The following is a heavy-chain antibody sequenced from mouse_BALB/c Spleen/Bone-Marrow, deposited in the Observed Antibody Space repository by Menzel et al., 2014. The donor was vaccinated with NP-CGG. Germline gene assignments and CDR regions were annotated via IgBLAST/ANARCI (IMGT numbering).Heavy chain of an antibody. Sequence: VQLQESGAELVRPGSSVKISCESSGYVFSTYWINWVKQRPGQGLEWIGQIYPGDGDTDYNGKIKDKATLTADKSSTPAYMQLSSLTSEDSAVYFCARGGISVDYWGQGTTLTVSS. CDR2: IYPGDGDT. CDR3: ARGGISVDY. J-gene: IGHJ2*01. CDR1: GYVFSTYW. V-gene: IGHV1-80*01.